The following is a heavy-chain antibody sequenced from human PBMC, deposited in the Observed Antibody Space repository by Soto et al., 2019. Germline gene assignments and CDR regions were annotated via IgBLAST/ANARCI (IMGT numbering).Heavy chain of an antibody. CDR2: INHSGST. CDR1: GGSFSGYY. CDR3: ARGWGRIFDY. V-gene: IGHV4-34*01. J-gene: IGHJ4*02. Sequence: QVQLQQWGAGLLKPSETLSLTCAVYGGSFSGYYWNWIRQPPGKGLEWMGEINHSGSTNYNPSLKSRVTISVDTSQNQFSLKLSSVTAADAAVYYCARGWGRIFDYWGQGTRVTVSS. D-gene: IGHD7-27*01.